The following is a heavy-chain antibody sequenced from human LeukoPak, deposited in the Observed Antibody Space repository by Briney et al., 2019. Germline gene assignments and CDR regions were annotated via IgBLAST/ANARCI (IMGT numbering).Heavy chain of an antibody. CDR3: ATHPMSCGWLHNWFDP. Sequence: PSETLSLSCTVSGGSISSSSYYWGWIRQPPGKGLDWIGSIYYSGSTYYNPSLNTRVTISVDTSKNHFSLRLSSVTAADTTVYYCATHPMSCGWLHNWFDPWGQGTLVTVSS. V-gene: IGHV4-39*01. CDR2: IYYSGST. J-gene: IGHJ5*02. CDR1: GGSISSSSYY. D-gene: IGHD6-13*01.